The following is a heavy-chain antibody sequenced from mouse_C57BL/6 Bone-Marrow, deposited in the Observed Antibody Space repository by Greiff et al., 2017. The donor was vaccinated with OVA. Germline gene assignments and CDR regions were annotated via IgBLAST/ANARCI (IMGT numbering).Heavy chain of an antibody. J-gene: IGHJ1*03. CDR1: GFSFITYA. Sequence: GGGLVQPKGSLKLLCAASGFSFITYAMNWVRQAPGKGLEWVARIRSKSNNYATYYADSVKDRFTIFRDDSESMLYLQMNNVKAEDTAMYYCVKHIYCYGSGYFDVWGTGTTVTVSS. CDR2: IRSKSNNYAT. CDR3: VKHIYCYGSGYFDV. V-gene: IGHV10-1*01. D-gene: IGHD1-1*01.